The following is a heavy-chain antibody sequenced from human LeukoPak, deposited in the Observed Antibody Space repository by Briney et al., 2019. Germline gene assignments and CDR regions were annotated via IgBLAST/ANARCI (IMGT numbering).Heavy chain of an antibody. V-gene: IGHV3-23*01. CDR1: GITFSSYA. CDR2: ISGSGGST. D-gene: IGHD2-21*02. J-gene: IGHJ4*02. Sequence: GGSLRLSCAASGITFSSYAVSWVRQAPGKGLEWVSAISGSGGSTYYADSVKGRFTISRDNSKNTLYLQMHSLGAEDAAVYYCAKKATVTAYYFDYWGQGTLVTVSS. CDR3: AKKATVTAYYFDY.